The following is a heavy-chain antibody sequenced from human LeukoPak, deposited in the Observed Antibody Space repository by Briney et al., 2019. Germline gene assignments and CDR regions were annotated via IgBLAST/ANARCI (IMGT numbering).Heavy chain of an antibody. J-gene: IGHJ4*02. CDR2: INHSGST. D-gene: IGHD6-19*01. CDR3: AREGYSSGRPGY. CDR1: GGSISSGGYF. Sequence: PSQTLSLTCTVSGGSISSGGYFWSWIRQHPGKGLEWIGEINHSGSTNYNPSLKSRVTISVDTSKNQFSLKLSSVTAADTAVYYCAREGYSSGRPGYWGQGTLVTVSS. V-gene: IGHV4-31*03.